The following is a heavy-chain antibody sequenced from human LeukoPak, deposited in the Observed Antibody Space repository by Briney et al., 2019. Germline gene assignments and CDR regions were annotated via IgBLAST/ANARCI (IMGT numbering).Heavy chain of an antibody. D-gene: IGHD4-23*01. V-gene: IGHV3-33*01. Sequence: PGRSLRLSCAASGFIFSSYGMHWVRQAPGKGLEWVAVIWYDGSKKYYADSVKGRFTISRDNSKNTLYLQMNSLRDEGTAVYFCARYGGNFDFDYWGQGTLVTVSS. CDR1: GFIFSSYG. CDR3: ARYGGNFDFDY. CDR2: IWYDGSKK. J-gene: IGHJ4*02.